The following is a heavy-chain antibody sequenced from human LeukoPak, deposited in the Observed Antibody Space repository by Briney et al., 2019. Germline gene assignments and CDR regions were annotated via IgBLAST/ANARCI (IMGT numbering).Heavy chain of an antibody. D-gene: IGHD5-18*01. CDR3: AREAMYSYGNNFDY. CDR1: GGSVSSGSYY. V-gene: IGHV4-61*01. Sequence: SETLSLTCTVSGGSVSSGSYYWSWLRQPPGKGLEWIGYIYYSGSTNYNPSLKSRVTISVDTSKNQFSLKLSSVTAADTAVYHCAREAMYSYGNNFDYWGQGTLVTVSS. CDR2: IYYSGST. J-gene: IGHJ4*02.